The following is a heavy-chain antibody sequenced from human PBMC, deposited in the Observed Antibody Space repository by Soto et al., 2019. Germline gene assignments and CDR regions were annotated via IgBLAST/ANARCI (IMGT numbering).Heavy chain of an antibody. CDR1: GYIMTTYG. V-gene: IGHV1-18*01. CDR3: ARGTYFDY. CDR2: ISAYNDHT. Sequence: QVQLVQSGTEVKKPGASVKVSCKASGYIMTTYGVSWVRQAPGQGLEWVGWISAYNDHTNYAQKFQGRVTMTTDTSTSTAYMELRSLRSDDTAVYYWARGTYFDYWGQGTLVTVSS. D-gene: IGHD1-1*01. J-gene: IGHJ4*02.